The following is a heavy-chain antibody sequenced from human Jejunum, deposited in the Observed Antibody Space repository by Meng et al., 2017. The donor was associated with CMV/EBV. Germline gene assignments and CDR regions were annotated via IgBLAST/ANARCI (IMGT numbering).Heavy chain of an antibody. D-gene: IGHD2-2*02. CDR1: W. Sequence: WIHWVRQAPGKGLEWVGRTKSKAKSYTTEYAASVKGRFTISRDTSRNSLYLQMNSLKTEDTAIYYRATLGYCSGTSCYTSGYWGQGTLVTVSS. V-gene: IGHV3-72*01. CDR3: ATLGYCSGTSCYTSGY. CDR2: TKSKAKSYTT. J-gene: IGHJ4*02.